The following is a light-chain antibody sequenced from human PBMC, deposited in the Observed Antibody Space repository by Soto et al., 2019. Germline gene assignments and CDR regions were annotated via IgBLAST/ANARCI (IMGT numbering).Light chain of an antibody. V-gene: IGKV1-12*01. Sequence: DLQLTQSPSSVSASVGDRVTITCRANQFIKSHLVWYQQKPGKAPDLLIYLASTLHSGVPSRFSGSGFGTDFNLTINSLQPEDVGTYFCLYVASFPISFGPGTRLE. J-gene: IGKJ5*01. CDR2: LAS. CDR3: LYVASFPIS. CDR1: QFIKSH.